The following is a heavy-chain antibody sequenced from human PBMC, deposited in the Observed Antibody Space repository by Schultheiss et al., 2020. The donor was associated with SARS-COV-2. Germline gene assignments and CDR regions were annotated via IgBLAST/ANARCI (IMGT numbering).Heavy chain of an antibody. CDR2: IIPIFGAT. CDR3: AGGPGGGYVFEH. D-gene: IGHD3-10*02. CDR1: GGTFSSYS. Sequence: SVKVSCKASGGTFSSYSVSWVRQAPGQGLAWMGGIIPIFGATNYAQRFQGRVTITADKSTSTAYMELSSLRSEDTAIYYCAGGPGGGYVFEHWGQGTLVTVSS. J-gene: IGHJ4*02. V-gene: IGHV1-69*06.